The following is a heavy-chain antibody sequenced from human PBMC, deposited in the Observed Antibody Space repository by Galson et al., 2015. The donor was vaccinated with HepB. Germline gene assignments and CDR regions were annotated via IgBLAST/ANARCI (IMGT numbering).Heavy chain of an antibody. J-gene: IGHJ5*02. CDR3: ARGSSVERGWHDNWFDP. D-gene: IGHD6-19*01. V-gene: IGHV1-18*01. Sequence: SVKVSCKASGYSFSSYGISWVRQAPGQGLEWMGWISAYNGNANYAQKVQGRVTLTTDTSTSTVYMEMRSLRSDDTAVYYCARGSSVERGWHDNWFDPWGQGTLVTVSS. CDR2: ISAYNGNA. CDR1: GYSFSSYG.